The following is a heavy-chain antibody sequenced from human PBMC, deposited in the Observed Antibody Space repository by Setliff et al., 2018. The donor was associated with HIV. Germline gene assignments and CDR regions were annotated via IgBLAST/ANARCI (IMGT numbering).Heavy chain of an antibody. D-gene: IGHD3-22*01. CDR2: IYYTGST. Sequence: PSETLSLTCTVSGASINSYFWSWIRQPPGKGPEWLGYIYYTGSTNYNPALESRITMSVDTSKNQFSLTLKSVTAADTGVYYCAGVNYYDASGLRAEYFQLWGQGTLVTVSS. J-gene: IGHJ1*01. CDR1: GASINSYF. CDR3: AGVNYYDASGLRAEYFQL. V-gene: IGHV4-59*01.